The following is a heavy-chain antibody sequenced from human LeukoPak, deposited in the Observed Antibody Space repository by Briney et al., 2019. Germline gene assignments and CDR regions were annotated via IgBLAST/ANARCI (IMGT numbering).Heavy chain of an antibody. CDR3: ARGRADRGYFDY. V-gene: IGHV4-34*01. D-gene: IGHD3-22*01. Sequence: SETLSLTCAVYGGSFSGYYWSWIRQPPGKWQEGIGEINHSGSTNYNPSLKSRVTISVDTSKNQFSLKLSSVTAADTAVYYCARGRADRGYFDYWGQGTLVTVSS. CDR2: INHSGST. J-gene: IGHJ4*02. CDR1: GGSFSGYY.